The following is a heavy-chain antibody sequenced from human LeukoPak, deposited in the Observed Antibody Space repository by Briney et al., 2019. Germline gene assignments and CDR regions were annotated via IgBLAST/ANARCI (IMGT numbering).Heavy chain of an antibody. J-gene: IGHJ5*02. CDR2: IYYSGST. Sequence: SETLSLTCTVSGGSIGSYYWSWIRQPPGKGLEWIGYIYYSGSTNYNPSLKSRVTISVDTSKNQFSLKLSSVTAADTAVYYCARDGPVGATTAGFDPWGQGTLATVSS. CDR3: ARDGPVGATTAGFDP. CDR1: GGSIGSYY. D-gene: IGHD1-26*01. V-gene: IGHV4-59*01.